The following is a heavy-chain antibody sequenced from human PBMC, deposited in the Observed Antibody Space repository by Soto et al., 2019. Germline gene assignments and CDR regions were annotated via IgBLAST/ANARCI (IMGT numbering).Heavy chain of an antibody. CDR3: ARGHGYSYGSHFDY. Sequence: SDTLSLTCAVYGGSLSCYYLSLIRQPPGKGLEWIGEINHSGSTNYNPSLKSRVTISVDTSKNQFSLKLSSVTAADTAVYYCARGHGYSYGSHFDYWGQGTLVTVSS. J-gene: IGHJ4*02. CDR1: GGSLSCYY. V-gene: IGHV4-34*01. D-gene: IGHD5-18*01. CDR2: INHSGST.